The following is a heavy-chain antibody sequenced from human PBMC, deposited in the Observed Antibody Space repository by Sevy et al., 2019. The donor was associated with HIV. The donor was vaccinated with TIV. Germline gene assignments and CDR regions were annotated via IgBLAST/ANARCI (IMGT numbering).Heavy chain of an antibody. CDR2: TRNKADSYST. Sequence: GGSLRLSCAASGFTFSDHYMEWVRQAPGKGLEWVGRTRNKADSYSTEYAASVKGRFTISRDDSKNSLYLQINSLKTEDTAVYYCSTHAGIAAAGRVFDYWGQGTLVTVSS. D-gene: IGHD6-13*01. V-gene: IGHV3-72*01. CDR1: GFTFSDHY. J-gene: IGHJ4*02. CDR3: STHAGIAAAGRVFDY.